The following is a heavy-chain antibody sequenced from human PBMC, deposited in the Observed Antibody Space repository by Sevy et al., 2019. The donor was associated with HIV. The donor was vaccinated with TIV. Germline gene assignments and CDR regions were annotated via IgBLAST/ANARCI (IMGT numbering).Heavy chain of an antibody. J-gene: IGHJ4*02. D-gene: IGHD6-13*01. Sequence: GGSLRLSCAASGFTFSNAWMSWVRQAPGKGLEWVGRIKGIIYDGKIDYAAPVKGRFSISRDDSKNTLYLQMNSLKTEDTAVYYCTTASWSQEDYYNYWGQGTLVTVSS. V-gene: IGHV3-15*01. CDR1: GFTFSNAW. CDR2: IKGIIYDGKI. CDR3: TTASWSQEDYYNY.